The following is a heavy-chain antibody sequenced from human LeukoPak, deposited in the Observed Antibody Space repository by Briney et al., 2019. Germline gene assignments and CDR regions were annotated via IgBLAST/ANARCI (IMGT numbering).Heavy chain of an antibody. V-gene: IGHV3-7*01. CDR1: GFTFSIYW. J-gene: IGHJ4*02. CDR2: IKQDGSEK. Sequence: TGGSLRLSCAASGFTFSIYWMTWVRQAPGKGLEWVANIKQDGSEKYYVDSVKGRFTISRDTAKNSLYLQMNSLRAEDTAVYYCARTPEGDFWSGYYQFDYWGQGTLVTVSS. CDR3: ARTPEGDFWSGYYQFDY. D-gene: IGHD3-3*01.